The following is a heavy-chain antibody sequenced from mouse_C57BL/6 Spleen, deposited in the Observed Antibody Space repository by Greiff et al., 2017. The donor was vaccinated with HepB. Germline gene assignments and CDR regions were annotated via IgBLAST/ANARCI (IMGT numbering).Heavy chain of an antibody. J-gene: IGHJ4*01. CDR2: ILPGSGST. Sequence: VQLQQSGAELMKPGASVKLSCKATGYTFTGYWIEWVKPRPGHGLEWIGEILPGSGSTNYNEEFKGKATFTADTYSNTAYLQLSSLTTEDAAIYACARFTTVVAYYYDMDYLGQGTSVTVAS. CDR3: ARFTTVVAYYYDMDY. D-gene: IGHD1-1*01. CDR1: GYTFTGYW. V-gene: IGHV1-9*01.